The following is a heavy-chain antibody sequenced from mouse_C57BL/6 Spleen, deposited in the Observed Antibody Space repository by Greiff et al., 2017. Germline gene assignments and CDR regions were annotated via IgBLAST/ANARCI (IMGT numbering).Heavy chain of an antibody. Sequence: VKLVESGAELVKPGASVKMSCKASGYTFTTYPIEWMKQNHGKSLEWIGNFHPYNDDTKYNEKFKGKATLTVEKSSSTVYLELSRLTSDDSAVYYGARANYYGSSYWYCDDWGTGTTVTVSS. V-gene: IGHV1-47*01. CDR1: GYTFTTYP. CDR3: ARANYYGSSYWYCDD. D-gene: IGHD1-1*01. J-gene: IGHJ1*03. CDR2: FHPYNDDT.